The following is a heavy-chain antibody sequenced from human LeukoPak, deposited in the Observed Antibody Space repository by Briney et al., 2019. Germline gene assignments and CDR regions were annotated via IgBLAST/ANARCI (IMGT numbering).Heavy chain of an antibody. CDR3: ARDRDDSSGYYYGRVLEY. J-gene: IGHJ4*02. Sequence: SVKVSCMASGGTFSRYAISWVRQAPGQGLEWMGGIIPMYGTTNYALKFQGRVTITADESTSTAYMELSSLRSEDTALYYCARDRDDSSGYYYGRVLEYWGQGTLVTVSS. D-gene: IGHD3-22*01. CDR1: GGTFSRYA. CDR2: IIPMYGTT. V-gene: IGHV1-69*13.